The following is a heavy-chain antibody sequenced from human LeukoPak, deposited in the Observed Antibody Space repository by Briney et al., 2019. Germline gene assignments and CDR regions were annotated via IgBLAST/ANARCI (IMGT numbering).Heavy chain of an antibody. CDR3: ARTLPPRGIVVLSSPYNWFDP. J-gene: IGHJ5*02. D-gene: IGHD3-22*01. CDR2: INTNTGNP. V-gene: IGHV7-4-1*02. Sequence: ASVKVSCKASGYTFTSYAMNWVRQAPGQGLEWMGWINTNTGNPTYAQGFTGRFVFSLDTSVSTAYLQISSLKAEDTAVYYCARTLPPRGIVVLSSPYNWFDPWGQGTLVTVSS. CDR1: GYTFTSYA.